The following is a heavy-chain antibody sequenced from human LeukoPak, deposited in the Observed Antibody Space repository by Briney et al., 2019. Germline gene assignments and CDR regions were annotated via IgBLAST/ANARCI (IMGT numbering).Heavy chain of an antibody. D-gene: IGHD3-16*01. V-gene: IGHV3-23*01. J-gene: IGHJ3*02. Sequence: GGSLSLSCAASGFIFSNYAMNWVRQAPGKGLEWVSSISGSGGSTYYADSVKGRFSISRDNSKNTMYLQMNSLRVDDTAVSYCARSRTLRGAFDIWGQGKRVTVTS. CDR1: GFIFSNYA. CDR3: ARSRTLRGAFDI. CDR2: ISGSGGST.